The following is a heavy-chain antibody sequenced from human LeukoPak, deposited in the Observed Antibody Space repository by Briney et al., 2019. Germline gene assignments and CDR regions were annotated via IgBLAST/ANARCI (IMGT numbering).Heavy chain of an antibody. D-gene: IGHD5-24*01. CDR1: GFTFNSYG. CDR3: AREERDGYNYYWYFDL. CDR2: ISFDTSNK. Sequence: PGGSLRLPCAASGFTFNSYGMHWVRQAPGKGLEWVAFISFDTSNKYYADSVKGRFTISRDNAKNSLYLQISSLRAEDTAMYYCAREERDGYNYYWYFDLWGRGTLVTVSS. V-gene: IGHV3-30*03. J-gene: IGHJ2*01.